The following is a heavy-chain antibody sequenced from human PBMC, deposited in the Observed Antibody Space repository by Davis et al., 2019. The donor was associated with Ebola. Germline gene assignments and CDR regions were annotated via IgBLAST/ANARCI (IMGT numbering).Heavy chain of an antibody. CDR3: ARVYGDYDWYFDL. CDR2: IWYDGSNK. CDR1: GFTFSSYG. D-gene: IGHD4-17*01. J-gene: IGHJ2*01. V-gene: IGHV3-33*08. Sequence: GESLKISCAASGFTFSSYGMHWVRQAPGKGLEWVAVIWYDGSNKYYADSVKGRFTISRDNSKNTLYLQMNSLRAEDTAVYYCARVYGDYDWYFDLWGRGTLVTVSS.